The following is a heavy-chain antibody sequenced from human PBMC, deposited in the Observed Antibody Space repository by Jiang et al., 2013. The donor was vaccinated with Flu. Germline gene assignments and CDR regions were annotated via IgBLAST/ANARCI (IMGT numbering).Heavy chain of an antibody. CDR3: ARDHDNSGYYSIWGY. D-gene: IGHD3-22*01. V-gene: IGHV3-7*03. CDR2: IKQDGSET. J-gene: IGHJ4*02. CDR1: GFTFINYW. Sequence: VQLVESGGGLVQPGGSLRLSCAASGFTFINYWLSWVRQAPGKGLEWVANIKQDGSETYYVDSVKGRFTISRDNAKNSIYLQMNSVRAEDTAVYYCARDHDNSGYYSIWGYWGQGTLVTVSS.